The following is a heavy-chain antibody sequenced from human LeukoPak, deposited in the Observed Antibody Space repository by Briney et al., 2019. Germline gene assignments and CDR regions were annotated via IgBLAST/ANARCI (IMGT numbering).Heavy chain of an antibody. CDR2: INHSGST. J-gene: IGHJ6*03. CDR3: ARRVGRYFGERAYYYNYMDV. D-gene: IGHD3-10*01. V-gene: IGHV4-34*01. CDR1: GGSFSGYY. Sequence: SETLSLTCAVYGGSFSGYYWSWIRQPPGKGLEWIGEINHSGSTKNNPSLKSRVTISVDTSKNQFSLKLSSVTAADTAVYYCARRVGRYFGERAYYYNYMDVWGKGTTVTISS.